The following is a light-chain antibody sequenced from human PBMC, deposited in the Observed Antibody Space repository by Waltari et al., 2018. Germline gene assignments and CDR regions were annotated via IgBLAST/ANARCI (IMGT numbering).Light chain of an antibody. V-gene: IGLV3-21*04. J-gene: IGLJ1*01. CDR2: YDR. CDR1: DIGRKS. Sequence: SYVLTQSSSVSVAPGETATITCGGNDIGRKSVHWYQQKSGQAPVLVIYYDRDRPSGIPERFSGSKSDNTATLTISRVEAGDEADYYCQVWNNNSDHPYVFGTGTKVTVL. CDR3: QVWNNNSDHPYV.